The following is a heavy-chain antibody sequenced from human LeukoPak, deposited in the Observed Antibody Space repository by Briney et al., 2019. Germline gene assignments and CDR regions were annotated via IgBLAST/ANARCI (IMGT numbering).Heavy chain of an antibody. Sequence: ASVKVTCKASGYTFTSYYMHLVRQAHGQGLEWMGIINPSGGSTSYAQEFQGRVTITRDITTSTVYMDLTSMSSEDTAVYYYARQLRLLRFLEWEPNWFDPWGQGTLVTVSS. D-gene: IGHD3-3*01. V-gene: IGHV1-46*01. CDR1: GYTFTSYY. CDR2: INPSGGST. CDR3: ARQLRLLRFLEWEPNWFDP. J-gene: IGHJ5*02.